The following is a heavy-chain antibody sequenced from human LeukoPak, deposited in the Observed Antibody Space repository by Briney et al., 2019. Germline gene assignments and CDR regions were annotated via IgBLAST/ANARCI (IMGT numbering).Heavy chain of an antibody. CDR1: GFTFTKFW. CDR3: AKEGVDGAYYYYYYMDV. CDR2: ISYDGSNK. D-gene: IGHD5-12*01. Sequence: GGSLRLSCEASGFTFTKFWMSWVRQAPGKGLEWVAVISYDGSNKYYADSVKGRFTISRDNSKNTLYLQMNSLRAEDTAVYYCAKEGVDGAYYYYYYMDVWGKGTTVTVSS. J-gene: IGHJ6*03. V-gene: IGHV3-30*18.